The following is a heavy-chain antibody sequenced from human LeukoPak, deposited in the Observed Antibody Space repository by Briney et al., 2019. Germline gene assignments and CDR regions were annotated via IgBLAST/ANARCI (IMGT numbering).Heavy chain of an antibody. CDR2: IYNSRST. J-gene: IGHJ3*02. V-gene: IGHV4-59*08. Sequence: SETLSLTCTVSGGSISSYYWTWIRQPPGKGLEWIGYIYNSRSTNYNPSLKSRVTISVDTSRNQFSLKLNSVTAADTAVYYCARRNILTEGEAFDIWGQGTMVTVSS. CDR1: GGSISSYY. CDR3: ARRNILTEGEAFDI. D-gene: IGHD3-9*01.